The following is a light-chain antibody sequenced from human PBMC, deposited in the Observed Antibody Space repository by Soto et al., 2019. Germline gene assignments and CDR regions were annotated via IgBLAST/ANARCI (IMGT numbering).Light chain of an antibody. CDR2: KAS. CDR3: RQYNSYFYT. CDR1: QSIGYW. J-gene: IGKJ2*01. V-gene: IGKV1-5*03. Sequence: DIQMTQSPSTLSASVGDRVTLICRASQSIGYWLAWYQQKPGKAPKVLIHKASSLASGVPSRFSGSGSGTQFTLTISSLQPDDFATYYCRQYNSYFYTFGQGTKLEI.